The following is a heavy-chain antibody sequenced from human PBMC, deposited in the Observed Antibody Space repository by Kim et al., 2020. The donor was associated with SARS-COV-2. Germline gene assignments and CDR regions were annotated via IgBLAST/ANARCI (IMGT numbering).Heavy chain of an antibody. CDR1: GGSFSGYY. D-gene: IGHD3-22*01. J-gene: IGHJ1*01. Sequence: SETLSLTCAVYGGSFSGYYRSWIRQPPGKGLEWIGEINHSGSTNYNPSLKSRVTISVDTSKNQFSLKLNSVTAADTAVYYCARTDDSTGYYYFQHWGQRTLVTVSS. CDR3: ARTDDSTGYYYFQH. CDR2: INHSGST. V-gene: IGHV4-34*01.